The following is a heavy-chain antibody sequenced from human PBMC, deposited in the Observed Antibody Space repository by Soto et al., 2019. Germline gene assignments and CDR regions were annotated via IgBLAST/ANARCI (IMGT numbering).Heavy chain of an antibody. Sequence: QVHLVQSGAEVKKTGASVKVSCKASGYNFTQYTIHWVRQPPGQRLEGMGWITAGDGKTQYLKKFQTRVTIRSDVSATTVYMVLNSLRSEDTAAYYCARALYSSSFFWFDAWGRVTLVIVSS. CDR2: ITAGDGKT. CDR3: ARALYSSSFFWFDA. V-gene: IGHV1-3*01. D-gene: IGHD2-2*01. CDR1: GYNFTQYT. J-gene: IGHJ5*02.